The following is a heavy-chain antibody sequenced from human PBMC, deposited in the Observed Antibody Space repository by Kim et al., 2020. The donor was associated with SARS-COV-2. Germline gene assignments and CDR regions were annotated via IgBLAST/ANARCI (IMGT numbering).Heavy chain of an antibody. Sequence: HYTPTPRSGVTISVDTSKNQSSLKLSSVTAADTAVYYCAGTARGANFDYWGRGALVTVSS. D-gene: IGHD1-26*01. J-gene: IGHJ4*02. CDR3: AGTARGANFDY. V-gene: IGHV4-4*09.